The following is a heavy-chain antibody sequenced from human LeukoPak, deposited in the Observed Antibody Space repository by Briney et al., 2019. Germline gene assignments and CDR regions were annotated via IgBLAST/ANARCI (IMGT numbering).Heavy chain of an antibody. Sequence: GGSLRLSCAASGFTFSSYWMHWVHQAPGKGLEWVSAISGSGGSTYYAGSVKGRFTISRDNSKNTLYLQMNSLRGEDTAVYYCAKGSDSSNWYWYWGQGTLVTVSS. V-gene: IGHV3-23*01. CDR3: AKGSDSSNWYWY. CDR2: ISGSGGST. D-gene: IGHD6-13*01. J-gene: IGHJ4*02. CDR1: GFTFSSYW.